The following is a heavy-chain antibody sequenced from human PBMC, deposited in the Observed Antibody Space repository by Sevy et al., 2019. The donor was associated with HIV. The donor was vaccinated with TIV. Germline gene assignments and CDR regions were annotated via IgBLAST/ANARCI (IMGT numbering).Heavy chain of an antibody. CDR1: GFIFRTYA. V-gene: IGHV3-23*01. D-gene: IGHD3-16*01. CDR3: AREEITGFDY. J-gene: IGHJ4*02. Sequence: GGSLRLSCAASGFIFRTYAMTWVRQAPGKGLEWVSAISAGGGSVYYADSVKGRFTISRDNSNNRLYLQMNTLRVEDTAVYSCAREEITGFDYWGRGTLVTVSS. CDR2: ISAGGGSV.